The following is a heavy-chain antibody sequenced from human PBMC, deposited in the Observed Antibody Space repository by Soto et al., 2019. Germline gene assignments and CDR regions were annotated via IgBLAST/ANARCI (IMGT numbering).Heavy chain of an antibody. CDR2: ISYDGSNK. V-gene: IGHV3-30-3*01. CDR1: GFTFSSYA. CDR3: ARDGGADILTGLPDY. D-gene: IGHD3-9*01. J-gene: IGHJ4*02. Sequence: VQLVESGGGVVQPGMSLRLSCAASGFTFSSYAMHWVRQAPGKGLEWVAVISYDGSNKYYADSVKGRFTISRDNSKNTLYLQMNSLRAEDTAVYYCARDGGADILTGLPDYWGQGTLVTVSS.